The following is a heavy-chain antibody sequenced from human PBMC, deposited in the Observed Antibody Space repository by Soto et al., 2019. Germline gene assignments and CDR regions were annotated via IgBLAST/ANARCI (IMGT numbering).Heavy chain of an antibody. CDR3: AKPTSLVETAPFDH. D-gene: IGHD5-18*01. V-gene: IGHV3-23*01. Sequence: GGSLRLSCAASGFIFSSYAMSWVRQAPGQGLEWVSSISGSGSNTYYADSVKGRFTISRDNSKGTLYVQMNTLRPEDTAVYYCAKPTSLVETAPFDHWGQGTLVTVSS. J-gene: IGHJ4*02. CDR1: GFIFSSYA. CDR2: ISGSGSNT.